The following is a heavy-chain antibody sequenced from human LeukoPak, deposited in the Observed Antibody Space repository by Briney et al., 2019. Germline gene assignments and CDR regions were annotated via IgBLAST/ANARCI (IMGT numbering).Heavy chain of an antibody. V-gene: IGHV1-46*01. J-gene: IGHJ4*02. CDR2: INPSGGST. Sequence: GASVKVSCKASGYTFTSYYMHWVRQAPGQGLEWMGIINPSGGSTSYAQKFQGRVTMTRDTSTSTVYMELGSLRSEDTAVYYCASSRSVAGTKFDYWGQGTLVTVSS. D-gene: IGHD6-19*01. CDR1: GYTFTSYY. CDR3: ASSRSVAGTKFDY.